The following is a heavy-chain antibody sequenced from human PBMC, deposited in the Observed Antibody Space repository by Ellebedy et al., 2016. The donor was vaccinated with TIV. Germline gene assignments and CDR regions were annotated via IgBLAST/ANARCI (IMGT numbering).Heavy chain of an antibody. D-gene: IGHD3-3*01. J-gene: IGHJ6*02. CDR2: IWYDGSKK. V-gene: IGHV3-33*01. CDR1: GFIFSNYG. Sequence: GGSLRLXCAASGFIFSNYGMHWVRQAPGKGLEWVAVIWYDGSKKYYPDSVKGRFTISRDNSKSTLYLQMNSLRGEDTAVYYCARDIRANYDLSGMDVWGQGTTVTVSS. CDR3: ARDIRANYDLSGMDV.